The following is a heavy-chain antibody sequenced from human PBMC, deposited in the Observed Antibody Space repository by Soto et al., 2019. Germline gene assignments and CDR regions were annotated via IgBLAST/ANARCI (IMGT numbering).Heavy chain of an antibody. CDR3: ARESSIAVAWYYYGMDV. D-gene: IGHD6-19*01. V-gene: IGHV3-30-3*01. CDR2: ISYDGSNK. CDR1: GFTFSSYA. J-gene: IGHJ6*02. Sequence: PGGSLRLSCAASGFTFSSYAMHWVRQAPGKRLEWVAVISYDGSNKYYADSVKGRFTISRDNSKNTLYLQMNSLRAEDTAVYYCARESSIAVAWYYYGMDVWGQGTTVTVSS.